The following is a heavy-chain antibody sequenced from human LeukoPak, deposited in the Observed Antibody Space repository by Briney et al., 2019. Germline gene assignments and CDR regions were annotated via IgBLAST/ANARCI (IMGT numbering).Heavy chain of an antibody. CDR1: GGSISSYY. CDR3: ARHYSHYYYYGMDV. J-gene: IGHJ6*02. V-gene: IGHV4-59*08. D-gene: IGHD2-15*01. Sequence: SETLSLTCTVSGGSISSYYWSWIRQPPRKGLEWIGYIYYSGSTNYNPSLKSRVTISVDTSKNQFSLKLSSVTAADTAVYYCARHYSHYYYYGMDVWGQGTTVTVSS. CDR2: IYYSGST.